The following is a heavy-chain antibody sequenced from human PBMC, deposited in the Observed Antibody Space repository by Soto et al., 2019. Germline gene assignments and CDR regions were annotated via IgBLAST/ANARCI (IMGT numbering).Heavy chain of an antibody. J-gene: IGHJ6*02. CDR1: GGSISSGGYS. D-gene: IGHD5-12*01. Sequence: PSETLSLTWAVSGGSISSGGYSWSWIRQPPGKGLEWIGYIYHSGSTYYNPSLKSRVTISVDTSKNQFSLKLSSVTAADTAVYYCASNIVATSGYYYYGMDVWGQGTTVTVSS. V-gene: IGHV4-30-2*05. CDR2: IYHSGST. CDR3: ASNIVATSGYYYYGMDV.